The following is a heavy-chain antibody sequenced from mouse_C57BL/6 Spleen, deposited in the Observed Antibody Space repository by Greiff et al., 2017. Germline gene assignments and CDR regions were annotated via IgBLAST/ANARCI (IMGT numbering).Heavy chain of an antibody. CDR3: TRRGVYYDYDGGFAH. D-gene: IGHD2-4*01. J-gene: IGHJ3*01. CDR1: GYTFTSYW. Sequence: VQLQQSGTVLARPGASVKMSCKTSGYTFTSYWMHWVKQRHGQGLEWIGAIYPGNSDTSYNQKFKGKAKLTAVTSASTAYMELSSLTNEDSAVYYCTRRGVYYDYDGGFAHWGQGTLVTVSA. CDR2: IYPGNSDT. V-gene: IGHV1-5*01.